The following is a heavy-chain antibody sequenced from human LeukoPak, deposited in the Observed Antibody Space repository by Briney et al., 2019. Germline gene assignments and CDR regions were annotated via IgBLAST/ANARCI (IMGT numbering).Heavy chain of an antibody. CDR1: GGSISSSSYY. Sequence: SETLSLTCTVSGGSISSSSYYWGWIRQPPGKGLEWIGSIYYSGSTYYNPSLKSRVTISVDTSKNQFSLKLSSVTAADTAVYYCARQSLKQLVRYFDYWGQGTLVTVSS. J-gene: IGHJ4*02. D-gene: IGHD6-13*01. CDR3: ARQSLKQLVRYFDY. CDR2: IYYSGST. V-gene: IGHV4-39*01.